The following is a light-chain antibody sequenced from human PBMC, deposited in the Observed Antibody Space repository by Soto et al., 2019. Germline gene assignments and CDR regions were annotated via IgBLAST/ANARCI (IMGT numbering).Light chain of an antibody. CDR2: DAS. CDR1: QDINNY. V-gene: IGKV1-33*01. Sequence: DIQMTQSPSSLSASVGDRVTITCQASQDINNYLNWFQHKLGKAPKLLIYDASTLETGVPTRFSGSKSGTDFTFTISSLQPEDIAKSFCLQYDHVPFTFGPGTKVDSK. CDR3: LQYDHVPFT. J-gene: IGKJ3*01.